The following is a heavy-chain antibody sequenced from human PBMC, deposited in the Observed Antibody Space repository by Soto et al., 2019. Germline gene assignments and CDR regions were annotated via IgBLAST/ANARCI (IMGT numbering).Heavy chain of an antibody. CDR1: GFTFSSYA. V-gene: IGHV3-23*01. D-gene: IGHD2-15*01. CDR2: ISGSGGST. J-gene: IGHJ4*02. Sequence: PGGSLRLSCAASGFTFSSYAMSWVRQAPGKGLEWVSAISGSGGSTYYADSVKGRFTISRDNSKNTLYLQMNSLRAEDTAVYYCASIQEAWWYFDYWGQGTLVTVSS. CDR3: ASIQEAWWYFDY.